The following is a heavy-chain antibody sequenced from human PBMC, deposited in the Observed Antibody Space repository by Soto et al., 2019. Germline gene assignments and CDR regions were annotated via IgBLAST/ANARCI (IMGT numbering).Heavy chain of an antibody. CDR3: VRETGTRLLFDP. CDR1: GGSISGGDYH. D-gene: IGHD1-7*01. V-gene: IGHV4-30-4*01. J-gene: IGHJ5*02. CDR2: IYYSGNA. Sequence: SETLSLTCTVSGGSISGGDYHWTWIRQPPGKGLEWIGYIYYSGNAYYNPSFKSRLTMSVDRSKSQFSLNLSSVTAADTAVYYCVRETGTRLLFDPWGQGTLVTVSS.